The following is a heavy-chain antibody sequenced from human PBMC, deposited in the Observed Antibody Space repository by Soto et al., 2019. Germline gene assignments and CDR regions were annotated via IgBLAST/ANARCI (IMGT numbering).Heavy chain of an antibody. CDR3: VRDRWGGAFDI. J-gene: IGHJ3*02. CDR1: AYTFTSYD. CDR2: MNPNNGNT. Sequence: ASVKVSCKAAAYTFTSYDINWVRQATGQDFEWMGWMNPNNGNTAYAQKFQGRVTMTRDTSKSTAFMELSSLTSEDTAVYYCVRDRWGGAFDIWGQGTMVTVSS. D-gene: IGHD3-16*01. V-gene: IGHV1-8*01.